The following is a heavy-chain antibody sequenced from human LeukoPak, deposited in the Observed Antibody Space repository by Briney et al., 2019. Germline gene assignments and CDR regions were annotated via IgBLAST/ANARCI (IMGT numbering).Heavy chain of an antibody. CDR1: GGSISSSSYY. CDR3: ARAFSYGYGGKRGSFDY. D-gene: IGHD4-23*01. CDR2: IYYSGST. V-gene: IGHV4-39*01. Sequence: TSETLSLTCTVSGGSISSSSYYWGWIRQPPGKGLEWIGSIYYSGSTYYNPSLKSRVTISVDTSKNQFSLKLSPVTAADTAVYYCARAFSYGYGGKRGSFDYWGQETLVTVSS. J-gene: IGHJ4*02.